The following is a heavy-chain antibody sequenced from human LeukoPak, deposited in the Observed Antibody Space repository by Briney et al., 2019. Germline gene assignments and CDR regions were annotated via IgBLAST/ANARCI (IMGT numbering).Heavy chain of an antibody. V-gene: IGHV4-61*02. D-gene: IGHD3-10*01. CDR3: ARAYGSGSYYMIDY. CDR2: IYTSGST. J-gene: IGHJ4*02. Sequence: SQTLSLTCTVSGGSISSGSYYWSWIRQPAGKGLEWIGRIYTSGSTNYNPSLKSRVTISVDTSKNQFSLKLSSVTAADTAVYYCARAYGSGSYYMIDYWGQGTLVTVSS. CDR1: GGSISSGSYY.